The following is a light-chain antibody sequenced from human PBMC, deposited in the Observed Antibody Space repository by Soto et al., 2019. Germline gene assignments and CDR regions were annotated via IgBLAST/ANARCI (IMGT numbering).Light chain of an antibody. J-gene: IGKJ1*01. V-gene: IGKV3-15*01. CDR3: QHCSTTART. CDR1: QSVNNF. CDR2: DAS. Sequence: EIGMTLSPATLSASDGERATLSCRASQSVNNFLAWYQQEPGQPPRLLIYDASTRATGIPARFSGSGSGTEFTLTICGLQPEDFAPYSCQHCSTTARTFGEGTKVDIK.